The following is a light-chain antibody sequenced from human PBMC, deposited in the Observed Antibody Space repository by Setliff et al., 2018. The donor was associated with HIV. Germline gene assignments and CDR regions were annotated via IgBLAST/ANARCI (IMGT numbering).Light chain of an antibody. V-gene: IGLV2-23*01. CDR3: CSNTGSNTYV. CDR1: SGDVGRYNL. J-gene: IGLJ1*01. Sequence: QSVLTQPASVSGSPGQSITISCTGTSGDVGRYNLVSWYQQQPGKPPKLMIYQASKRLSGVSNRFSGSKSGNTASLTISGLQAEDEADYYCCSNTGSNTYVFGTGTKV. CDR2: QAS.